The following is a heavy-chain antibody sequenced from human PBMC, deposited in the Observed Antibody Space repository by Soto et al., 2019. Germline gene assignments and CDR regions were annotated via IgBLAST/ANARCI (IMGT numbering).Heavy chain of an antibody. CDR3: ASRPSNCCDY. Sequence: SQTLSLTCTVSGGSISSSSYYWGWIRQPPGKGLEWIGSIYYSGSTYYNPSLKSRVTISVDTSKNQFSLKLSSVTAADTAVYYCASRPSNCCDYWGQGTLVTVSS. V-gene: IGHV4-39*07. CDR1: GGSISSSSYY. CDR2: IYYSGST. J-gene: IGHJ4*02.